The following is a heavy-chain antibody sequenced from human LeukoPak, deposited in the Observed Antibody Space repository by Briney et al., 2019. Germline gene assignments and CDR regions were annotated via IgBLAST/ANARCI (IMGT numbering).Heavy chain of an antibody. J-gene: IGHJ4*02. D-gene: IGHD1/OR15-1a*01. CDR1: GFTFSNTW. V-gene: IGHV3-48*04. CDR3: AREITGTGKDY. Sequence: GGSLRLSCAASGFTFSNTWMNWVRQAPGKGLEWVSYISSSGSTIYYADSVKGRFTISRDNAKNSLYLQMNSLRAEDTAVYYCAREITGTGKDYWGQGTLVTVSS. CDR2: ISSSGSTI.